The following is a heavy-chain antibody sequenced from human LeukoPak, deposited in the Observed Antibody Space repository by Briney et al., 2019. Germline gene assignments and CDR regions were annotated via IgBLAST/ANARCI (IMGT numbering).Heavy chain of an antibody. Sequence: GRSLRLSCEGSGFTFDDYAMHWVRQAPGKGLEWVSGISWKSGTINYADSVKGRFTISRDTAKNSLYLQMSNLKFGDTALYYCVKGYCNSATCPFDYWGQGTLVTVSS. CDR3: VKGYCNSATCPFDY. J-gene: IGHJ4*02. D-gene: IGHD2-2*01. CDR2: ISWKSGTI. CDR1: GFTFDDYA. V-gene: IGHV3-9*01.